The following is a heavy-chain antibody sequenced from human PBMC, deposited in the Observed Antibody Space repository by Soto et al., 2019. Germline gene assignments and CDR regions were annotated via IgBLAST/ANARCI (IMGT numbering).Heavy chain of an antibody. V-gene: IGHV4-31*03. Sequence: QVQLQESGPGLVKPSQTLSLTCTVSGGSISSGGYYWSWIRQHPGKGLEWIGYIYYSGSTYYNPSLKSRVTISVDTSKNQFSLKLSSVTAADTAVYYCARARDDILTGYYREYYFDYWGQGTLVTVSS. CDR1: GGSISSGGYY. J-gene: IGHJ4*02. CDR2: IYYSGST. D-gene: IGHD3-9*01. CDR3: ARARDDILTGYYREYYFDY.